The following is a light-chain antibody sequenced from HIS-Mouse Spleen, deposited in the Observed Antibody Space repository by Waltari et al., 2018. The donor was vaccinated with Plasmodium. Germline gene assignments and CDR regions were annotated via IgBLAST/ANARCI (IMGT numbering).Light chain of an antibody. CDR3: QAWDSSTVV. CDR1: KLGDKY. CDR2: QDS. Sequence: SYELTQPPSVSVSPGPTASITCSGDKLGDKYSCWYQQTPGQSPVLVIYQDSNRPTGIPERLSGYNSGNTATLTISGTQGMDEAEYYCQAWDSSTVVFGGGTKLTVL. V-gene: IGLV3-1*01. J-gene: IGLJ2*01.